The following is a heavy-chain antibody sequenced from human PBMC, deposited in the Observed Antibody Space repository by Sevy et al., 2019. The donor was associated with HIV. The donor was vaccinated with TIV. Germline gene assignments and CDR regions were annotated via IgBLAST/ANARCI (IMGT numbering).Heavy chain of an antibody. CDR3: AKDFTGYNGMDV. V-gene: IGHV3-30*18. CDR2: ISYHGRDK. CDR1: GITFSTSG. J-gene: IGHJ6*02. Sequence: GGSLRLSCVVSGITFSTSGMHWVRQAPGKGLERVAVISYHGRDKFYADSVKGRSTISRDNSKNILYLQMISLRAEDTAVYYCAKDFTGYNGMDVWGHGTMVTVSS. D-gene: IGHD3-9*01.